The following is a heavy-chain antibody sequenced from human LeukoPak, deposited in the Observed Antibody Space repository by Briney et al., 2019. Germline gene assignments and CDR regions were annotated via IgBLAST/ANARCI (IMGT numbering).Heavy chain of an antibody. CDR3: AKELGACSSTSCYRVNYYYYYMDG. V-gene: IGHV3-30*02. CDR1: GFTFSSYG. CDR2: IRYDGSNK. J-gene: IGHJ6*03. D-gene: IGHD2-2*02. Sequence: GGSLRLSCAASGFTFSSYGMHWVRQAPGKGLEWVAFIRYDGSNKYYADSVKGRFTISRDNSKNTLYLQMNSLRAEDTAVYYCAKELGACSSTSCYRVNYYYYYMDGWGKGTTVTVSS.